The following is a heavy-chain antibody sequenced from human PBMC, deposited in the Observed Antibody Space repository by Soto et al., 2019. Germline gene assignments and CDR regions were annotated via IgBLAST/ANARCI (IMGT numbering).Heavy chain of an antibody. CDR2: ISAYNGNT. CDR3: ARGSVVVPVRQHPDDD. J-gene: IGHJ4*02. D-gene: IGHD2-2*01. V-gene: IGHV1-18*01. Sequence: ASVKVSCKASGYTFTSYGISWVRQAPGQGLEWMGWISAYNGNTNYAQKLQGRVTMTTDTSTSTAYMELRSLRSDDTAVYYCARGSVVVPVRQHPDDDWGQGTLVNVSS. CDR1: GYTFTSYG.